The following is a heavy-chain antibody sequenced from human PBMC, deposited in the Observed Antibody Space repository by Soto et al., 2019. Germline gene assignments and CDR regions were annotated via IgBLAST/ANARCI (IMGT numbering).Heavy chain of an antibody. CDR1: GFTLSSSA. V-gene: IGHV3-23*01. J-gene: IGHJ4*02. D-gene: IGHD3-22*01. CDR2: ISDSGGSR. CDR3: ARVGAYYCDCSCYYYLAY. Sequence: GGSLRLSCAASGFTLSSSAVTWVRHAPGKGLEWVSSISDSGGSRYYADSVKGRFTISRDNSKNTLYLQMNSLGAEDTAVYYCARVGAYYCDCSCYYYLAYWGQGTLVTVSS.